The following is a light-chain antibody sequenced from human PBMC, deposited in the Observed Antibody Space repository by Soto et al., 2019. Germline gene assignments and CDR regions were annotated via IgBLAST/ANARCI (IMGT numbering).Light chain of an antibody. CDR1: QYIHTH. V-gene: IGKV1-27*01. Sequence: IRMTQSPSSLSASVGDRVTITFRASQYIHTHLAWYQQKPGNSPKLLVYGASTLHSGVPSRFSASGSGTDFILTISSLQSEDVATYYCQTYDKAPWTFGPGTKV. CDR3: QTYDKAPWT. J-gene: IGKJ1*01. CDR2: GAS.